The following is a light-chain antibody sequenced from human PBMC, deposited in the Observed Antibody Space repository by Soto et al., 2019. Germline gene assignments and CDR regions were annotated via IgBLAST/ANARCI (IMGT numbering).Light chain of an antibody. CDR3: IQDYNYPLT. J-gene: IGKJ4*01. Sequence: IQMTQSPSSLSASVGDTITISCRASQNIERYLNWYQHKQGKAPQLLMFAAANLESGVPSRFSGSGSGTDFTLTISSLQPEDFATYYCIQDYNYPLTFGGGTKVDIK. CDR1: QNIERY. V-gene: IGKV1-6*01. CDR2: AAA.